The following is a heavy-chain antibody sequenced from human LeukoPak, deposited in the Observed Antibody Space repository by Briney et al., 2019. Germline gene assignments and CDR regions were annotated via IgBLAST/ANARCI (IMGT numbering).Heavy chain of an antibody. J-gene: IGHJ5*02. CDR1: EFTFNNVW. V-gene: IGHV3-15*01. CDR3: STGRLGT. CDR2: IKSKTDGGTT. Sequence: GSLRLSCAASEFTFNNVWMSWVRQAPGKGLEWVGIIKSKTDGGTTDHAAPVKGRFTISRDDSKNTLYLQMNSLKTEDTAVYYCSTGRLGTWGQGTLVTVSS.